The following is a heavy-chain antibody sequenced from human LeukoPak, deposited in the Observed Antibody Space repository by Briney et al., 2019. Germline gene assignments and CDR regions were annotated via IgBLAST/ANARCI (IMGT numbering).Heavy chain of an antibody. D-gene: IGHD3-16*01. CDR1: GFTLSTYW. J-gene: IGHJ4*02. CDR3: ASWGAGGNS. CDR2: INPDGSGK. Sequence: YPGGSLRLSFETSGFTLSTYWMKWVRQVPGKGLDWVANINPDGSGKRYVDSVKGRFTIARDNAGNSLSLQMNSLRAEDTAVYYCASWGAGGNSWGQGTLVTVSS. V-gene: IGHV3-7*01.